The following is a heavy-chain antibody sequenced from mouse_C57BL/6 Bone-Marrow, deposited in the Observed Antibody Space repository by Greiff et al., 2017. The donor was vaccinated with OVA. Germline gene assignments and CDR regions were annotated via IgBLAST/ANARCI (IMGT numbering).Heavy chain of an antibody. CDR3: ARRVGYYSWFAY. V-gene: IGHV1-47*01. D-gene: IGHD2-3*01. CDR2: FHPYNDDT. Sequence: QVQLQQSGAELVKPGASVTMSCTASGYTFTTYPIEWMKQNHGKSLEWIGNFHPYNDDTKYNQKFKGKATLTVEKSSSTVYLVLSRLTSDDSAVYYCARRVGYYSWFAYWGQGTLVTVSA. J-gene: IGHJ3*01. CDR1: GYTFTTYP.